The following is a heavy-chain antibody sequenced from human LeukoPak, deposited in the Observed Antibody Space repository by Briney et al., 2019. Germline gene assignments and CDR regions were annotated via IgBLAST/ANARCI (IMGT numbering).Heavy chain of an antibody. CDR1: GYTFTDYD. D-gene: IGHD2-21*01. J-gene: IGHJ3*02. CDR3: ARVLPGGDDAFDI. CDR2: MNPDTEIT. Sequence: ASVKVSCKAYGYTFTDYDLNWVRQASGQGLEWMGWMNPDTEITDYAQKFQGRVTMTRDTSTSTVYMELSSLRSEDTAVYYCARVLPGGDDAFDIWGQGTMVTVSS. V-gene: IGHV1-8*01.